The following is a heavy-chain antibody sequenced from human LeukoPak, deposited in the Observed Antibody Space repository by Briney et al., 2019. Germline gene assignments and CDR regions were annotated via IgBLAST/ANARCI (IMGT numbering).Heavy chain of an antibody. CDR1: GFTFSSYA. V-gene: IGHV3-23*01. CDR3: AKAIRGYSYDPGY. D-gene: IGHD5-18*01. Sequence: PGGSLRLSCAASGFTFSSYAMSWVRQAPGKGLEWVSTISDSGGSTYYADSVKGRFTISRDNSKNTLYLQMNSLRAEDTAVYYCAKAIRGYSYDPGYWGQGTLVTVSS. CDR2: ISDSGGST. J-gene: IGHJ4*02.